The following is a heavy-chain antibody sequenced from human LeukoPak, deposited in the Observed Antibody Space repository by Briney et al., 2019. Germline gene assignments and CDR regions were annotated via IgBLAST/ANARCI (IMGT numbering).Heavy chain of an antibody. D-gene: IGHD3-22*01. J-gene: IGHJ5*02. Sequence: PGGSLRLSCAASGFTFSSYAISWVRQAPGKGLEWVSSISGSGGSTYYADSVKGRFTISRDNSKNTQYLQMNSLRAEDTAVYYCAKDLWGFYDSSGYSHNWFDPWGQGTLVTVSS. CDR2: ISGSGGST. CDR3: AKDLWGFYDSSGYSHNWFDP. CDR1: GFTFSSYA. V-gene: IGHV3-23*01.